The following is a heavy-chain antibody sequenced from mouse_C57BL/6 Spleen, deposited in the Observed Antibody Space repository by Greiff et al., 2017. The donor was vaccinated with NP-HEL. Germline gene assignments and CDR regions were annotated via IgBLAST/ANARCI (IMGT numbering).Heavy chain of an antibody. CDR2: ISYDGSN. CDR1: GYSITSGYY. D-gene: IGHD2-10*01. CDR3: ARETYYGTTEGY. Sequence: EVQLQESGPGLVKPSQSLSLTCSVTGYSITSGYYWNWIRQFPGNKLEWMGYISYDGSNNYNPSLKNRISITRDTSKNQFFLKLNSGTTEDTATYYCARETYYGTTEGYWGQGTLVTVSA. J-gene: IGHJ3*01. V-gene: IGHV3-6*01.